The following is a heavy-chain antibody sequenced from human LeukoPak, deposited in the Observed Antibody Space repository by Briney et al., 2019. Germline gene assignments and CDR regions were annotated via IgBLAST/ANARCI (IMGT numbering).Heavy chain of an antibody. CDR2: IYHSGST. CDR3: ARVGRFGELNY. D-gene: IGHD3-10*01. Sequence: SETLSLTCAVSGGSISSGGYSWSWIRQPPGKGLEWIGYIYHSGSTYYNPSLKSRVTISVDRSKNQFSLKLSSVTAADTAVYYCARVGRFGELNYWGQGTLVTASS. J-gene: IGHJ4*02. V-gene: IGHV4-30-2*01. CDR1: GGSISSGGYS.